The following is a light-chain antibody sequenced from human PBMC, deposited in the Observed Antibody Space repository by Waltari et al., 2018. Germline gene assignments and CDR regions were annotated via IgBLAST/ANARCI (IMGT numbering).Light chain of an antibody. CDR2: AAS. Sequence: AIRMTQSSSPFSASTGDSATITCRASQGLSSYLAWYQQKPGNAPKLLIYAASTLQSGVPSRFSGSGSGTDFTLTISCLQSEDFATYYCQQYYSYPPTFGQGTKLEIK. J-gene: IGKJ2*01. CDR1: QGLSSY. V-gene: IGKV1-8*01. CDR3: QQYYSYPPT.